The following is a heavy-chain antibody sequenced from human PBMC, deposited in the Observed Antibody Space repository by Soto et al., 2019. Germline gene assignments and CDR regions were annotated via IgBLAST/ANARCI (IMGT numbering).Heavy chain of an antibody. Sequence: EVQLLESGGGLVHPGGSLRLSCEVSEFTFSSYAMSWVRQAPGKGLEWVSTISGSGVSTYYGDSAKGRFTISRDNSKNTLYLQMNSLRVEDTAMYYCAKDRGVVVVVTTGGAFDLWGQGTMVTVSS. D-gene: IGHD3-22*01. J-gene: IGHJ3*01. V-gene: IGHV3-23*01. CDR3: AKDRGVVVVVTTGGAFDL. CDR2: ISGSGVST. CDR1: EFTFSSYA.